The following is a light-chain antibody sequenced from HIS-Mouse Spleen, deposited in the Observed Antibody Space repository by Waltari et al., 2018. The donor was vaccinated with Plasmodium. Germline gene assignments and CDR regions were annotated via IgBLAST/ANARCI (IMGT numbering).Light chain of an antibody. CDR1: QDISNY. CDR3: QQDYNLPYT. V-gene: IGKV1-33*01. CDR2: DAS. Sequence: DIQMTQSPSSLSASVGDRVTITCQASQDISNYLNWYQQKPGKAPKLLIYDASNLETGVPPRFSGSGSGTDFTFTISSLQPEDIATYYCQQDYNLPYTFGQGTKLEIK. J-gene: IGKJ2*01.